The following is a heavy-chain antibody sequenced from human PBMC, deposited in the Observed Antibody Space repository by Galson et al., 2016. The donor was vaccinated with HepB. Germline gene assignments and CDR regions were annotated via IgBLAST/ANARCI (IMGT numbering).Heavy chain of an antibody. J-gene: IGHJ4*02. CDR3: ARGYGSYHDY. D-gene: IGHD1-26*01. Sequence: SLRHSCAASGFTVSSNYMSWVRQAPGKGLEWVSVIYSGGSTYYADSVKGRFIISRDNSKNTVYLQMNSLRAEDTAVYYCARGYGSYHDYWGQGIQVTVSS. V-gene: IGHV3-66*01. CDR2: IYSGGST. CDR1: GFTVSSNY.